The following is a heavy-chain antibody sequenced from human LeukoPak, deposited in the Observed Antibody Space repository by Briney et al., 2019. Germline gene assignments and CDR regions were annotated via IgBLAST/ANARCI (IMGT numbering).Heavy chain of an antibody. D-gene: IGHD3/OR15-3a*01. V-gene: IGHV3-33*08. Sequence: PGGSLRLSCAASGFTFSSYGMHWVRQAPGKGLEWVAVIWYDGSNKYYADSVKGRFTISRDNSKNTLYLQMNSLRAEDTAVYYCARDHLDLISPDYWGQGTLVTVSS. CDR1: GFTFSSYG. CDR2: IWYDGSNK. J-gene: IGHJ4*02. CDR3: ARDHLDLISPDY.